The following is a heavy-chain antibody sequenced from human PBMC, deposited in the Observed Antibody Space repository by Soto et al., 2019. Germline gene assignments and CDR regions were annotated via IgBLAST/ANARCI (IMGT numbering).Heavy chain of an antibody. D-gene: IGHD2-21*01. Sequence: SETLSLTCSVSGAALNSGNYYWIWIRQVPGKGLEWIGHIYVTGAVDYNPSLRDRITISQDTSERQFSLNLRLVTAADTAVYYCARLRIATNNYKWFDPWGQGTLVTVSS. J-gene: IGHJ5*02. V-gene: IGHV4-31*03. CDR1: GAALNSGNYY. CDR3: ARLRIATNNYKWFDP. CDR2: IYVTGAV.